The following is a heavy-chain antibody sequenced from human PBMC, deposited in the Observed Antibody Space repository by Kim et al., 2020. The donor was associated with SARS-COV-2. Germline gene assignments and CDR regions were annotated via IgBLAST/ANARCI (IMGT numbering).Heavy chain of an antibody. D-gene: IGHD5-12*01. CDR2: ISSSSSYI. J-gene: IGHJ5*02. V-gene: IGHV3-21*01. CDR1: GFTFSSYS. Sequence: GGSLRLSCAASGFTFSSYSMNWVRQAPGKGLEWVSSISSSSSYIYYADSVKGRFTISRDNAKNSLYLQMNSLRAEDTAVYYCARSAEWLRFVWFDPWGQGTLVTVSS. CDR3: ARSAEWLRFVWFDP.